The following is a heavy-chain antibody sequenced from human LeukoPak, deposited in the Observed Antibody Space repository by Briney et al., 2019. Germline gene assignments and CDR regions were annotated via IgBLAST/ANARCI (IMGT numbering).Heavy chain of an antibody. D-gene: IGHD2-2*01. V-gene: IGHV1-46*01. CDR1: GYTFTSYY. CDR2: INPSGGST. Sequence: ASVKVSCKASGYTFTSYYMHWVRQAPGQGLEWMGIINPSGGSTNYAQKFQGRVTMTRDMSTSTVYMELSSLRSEDTGVYYCARDEGCSSTSCLFDYWGQGTLVTVSS. CDR3: ARDEGCSSTSCLFDY. J-gene: IGHJ4*02.